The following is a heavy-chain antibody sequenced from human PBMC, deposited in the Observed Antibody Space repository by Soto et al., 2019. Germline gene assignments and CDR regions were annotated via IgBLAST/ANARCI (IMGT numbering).Heavy chain of an antibody. CDR1: GYTFREYR. J-gene: IGHJ3*01. Sequence: VESVSISCQGSGYTFREYRIICVLQMPGKGLECWGTIDSSDSYITYSPSFQGHVTSSADKSISTAFLRWTSLKSSDSAMYYCANLDFTFASIDVFDLWGQGTMVTVSS. CDR2: IDSSDSYI. V-gene: IGHV5-10-1*01. CDR3: ANLDFTFASIDVFDL. D-gene: IGHD3-3*01.